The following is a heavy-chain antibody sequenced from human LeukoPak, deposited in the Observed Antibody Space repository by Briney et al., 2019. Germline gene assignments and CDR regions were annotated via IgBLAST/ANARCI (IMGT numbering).Heavy chain of an antibody. D-gene: IGHD1-14*01. Sequence: GSLRLSCAASGFSVINKDMSWVRQAPGKGLEWVSAIYGGDDTYYADSVKGRFTISRDNSKNTLYLQMSSLRAEDTAVYYCTRHREISTRDFEYWGQGILVTVSS. CDR3: TRHREISTRDFEY. J-gene: IGHJ4*02. V-gene: IGHV3-53*01. CDR1: GFSVINKD. CDR2: IYGGDDT.